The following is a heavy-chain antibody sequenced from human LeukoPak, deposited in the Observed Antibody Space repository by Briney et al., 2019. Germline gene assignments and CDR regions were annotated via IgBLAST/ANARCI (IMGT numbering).Heavy chain of an antibody. V-gene: IGHV4-61*02. J-gene: IGHJ5*02. CDR3: ARDHGRSSWYLGWFDP. CDR1: GGSISSGSYY. Sequence: PSQTLSLTCTVSGGSISSGSYYWSWIRQPAGKGLEWIGRIYTSGSTNYNPSLKSRVTISVDTSKNQFSLKLSSVTAADTAVYYCARDHGRSSWYLGWFDPWGQGTLVTVSS. D-gene: IGHD6-13*01. CDR2: IYTSGST.